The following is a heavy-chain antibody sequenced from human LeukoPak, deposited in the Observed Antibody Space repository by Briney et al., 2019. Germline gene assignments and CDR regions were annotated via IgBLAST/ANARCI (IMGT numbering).Heavy chain of an antibody. D-gene: IGHD6-19*01. CDR2: IKQDGSEK. V-gene: IGHV3-7*03. CDR3: AKVRWYSSGWVNY. Sequence: GGSLRLSCAASGFTFSSYWMSWVRQAPGKGLEWVANIKQDGSEKYYVDSVKGRFTISRDSAKNSLYLQMNSLRAEDTAVYYCAKVRWYSSGWVNYWGQGTLVTVSS. J-gene: IGHJ4*02. CDR1: GFTFSSYW.